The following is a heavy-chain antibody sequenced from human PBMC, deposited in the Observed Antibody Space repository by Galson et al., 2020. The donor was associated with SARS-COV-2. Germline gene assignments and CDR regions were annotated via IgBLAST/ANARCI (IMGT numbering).Heavy chain of an antibody. CDR2: IASDGNRK. D-gene: IGHD3-10*01. Sequence: GESLTISCAASGFTFSTYDIQWVRQAPGKGLAWVTIIASDGNRKYYADSVKGRFTFSRDNSKNTVYLEMNSLRPDDTAVYYCARGISGWAADYWGQGTLVTVSS. J-gene: IGHJ4*02. CDR1: GFTFSTYD. CDR3: ARGISGWAADY. V-gene: IGHV3-30-3*01.